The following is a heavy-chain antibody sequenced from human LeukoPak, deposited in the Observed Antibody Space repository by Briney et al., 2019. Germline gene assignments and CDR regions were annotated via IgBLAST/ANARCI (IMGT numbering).Heavy chain of an antibody. D-gene: IGHD3-10*01. J-gene: IGHJ4*02. CDR2: IHYTGNT. CDR1: GASVKGYY. CDR3: ARGYGSGSYNNFNQ. V-gene: IGHV4-59*02. Sequence: SETLSLTCTVSGASVKGYYWSWIRQPPGKGLEWIGYIHYTGNTDYNPSLTSRVTMSVDTSKNQFSLMLTSVTAADTAVYYCARGYGSGSYNNFNQWGQGLLVAVSS.